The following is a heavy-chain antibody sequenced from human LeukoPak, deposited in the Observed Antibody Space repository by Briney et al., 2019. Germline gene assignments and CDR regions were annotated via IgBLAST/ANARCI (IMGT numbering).Heavy chain of an antibody. J-gene: IGHJ5*02. D-gene: IGHD1-26*01. Sequence: ASVKVSCKASGYTFTGYYMHWVRQAPEQGLEWMGWISPNSGGTNYAQKFQGRVTMTRDTSISIAYMELSRLRSDDTAVYYCARVLFRSGSYYGGAYWFDPWGQGTLVTVSS. V-gene: IGHV1-2*02. CDR3: ARVLFRSGSYYGGAYWFDP. CDR2: ISPNSGGT. CDR1: GYTFTGYY.